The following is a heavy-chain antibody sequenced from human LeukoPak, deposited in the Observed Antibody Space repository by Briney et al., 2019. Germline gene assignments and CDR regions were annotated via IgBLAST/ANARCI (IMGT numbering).Heavy chain of an antibody. CDR2: IYYSGST. CDR3: ARGSVRGEFDP. V-gene: IGHV4-59*01. Sequence: PSETLSLTCTVSGGSISSYYWSWIRQPPGKGLEWIGYIYYSGSTDYNPSLKSRVTMSVDTSKNQFSLKLSSVTAADTAVYSCARGSVRGEFDPWGQGTLVTVSS. D-gene: IGHD3-10*01. CDR1: GGSISSYY. J-gene: IGHJ5*02.